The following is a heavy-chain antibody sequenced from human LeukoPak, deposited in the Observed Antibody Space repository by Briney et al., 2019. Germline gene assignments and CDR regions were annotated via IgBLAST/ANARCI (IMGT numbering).Heavy chain of an antibody. D-gene: IGHD7-27*01. CDR2: IKEDGAGK. CDR1: GFTFSTYW. Sequence: PGGSLRLSCAASGFTFSTYWMSWVRQAPGKGLEWLANIKEDGAGKNHVDSVKGRFTISRDDSKNTLYLQMNSLRAEDTAMYYCAKDGATWRDPGAYWGQGTLVTVSS. J-gene: IGHJ4*02. CDR3: AKDGATWRDPGAY. V-gene: IGHV3-7*01.